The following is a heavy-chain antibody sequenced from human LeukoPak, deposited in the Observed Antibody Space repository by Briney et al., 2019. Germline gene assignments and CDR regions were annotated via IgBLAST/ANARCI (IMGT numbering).Heavy chain of an antibody. CDR1: GGSVSSGSYY. Sequence: SETLSLTCTVSGGSVSSGSYYWSWIRQPPGKGLEWIGYIYYSGSTNYNPSLKSRVTISVDTSKNQFSLKLSSVTAADTAVYYCARALLFYGGNVHFDYWGQGTLVTVSS. V-gene: IGHV4-61*01. J-gene: IGHJ4*02. D-gene: IGHD4-23*01. CDR2: IYYSGST. CDR3: ARALLFYGGNVHFDY.